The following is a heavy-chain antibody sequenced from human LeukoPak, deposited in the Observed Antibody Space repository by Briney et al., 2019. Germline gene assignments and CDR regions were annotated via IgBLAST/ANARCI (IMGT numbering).Heavy chain of an antibody. D-gene: IGHD3-10*01. CDR2: ISSSSSTI. CDR1: GFTFSSYS. V-gene: IGHV3-48*01. Sequence: GASLRLSCAASGFTFSSYSMNWVRQAPGKGLEWVSYISSSSSTIYYAASVKGRFTISRDNAKNSLYLQMNSLRAEDTALYYCAKDISHLYGSGSSLDYWGQGTLVTVSS. CDR3: AKDISHLYGSGSSLDY. J-gene: IGHJ4*02.